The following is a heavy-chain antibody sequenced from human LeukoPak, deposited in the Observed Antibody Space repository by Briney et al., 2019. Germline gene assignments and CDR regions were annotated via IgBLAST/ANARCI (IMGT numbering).Heavy chain of an antibody. D-gene: IGHD2-2*01. CDR2: ISTYNGNT. J-gene: IGHJ4*02. CDR1: GYTFTSYG. V-gene: IGHV1-18*01. CDR3: ARGPQLLSGVDY. Sequence: ASVKVSCKASGYTFTSYGISWVRQAPGQGLEWMGWISTYNGNTNYAQKLQGRVTMSTDTSTSTAYMELRSLRSDDTAVLYCARGPQLLSGVDYWGQGTLVTVSS.